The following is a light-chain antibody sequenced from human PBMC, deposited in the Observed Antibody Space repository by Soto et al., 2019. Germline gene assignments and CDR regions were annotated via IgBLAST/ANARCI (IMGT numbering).Light chain of an antibody. J-gene: IGKJ1*01. Sequence: DVVMTQSPLSLPVTPGGPASSSFISGDSLLHSNGNNYLEWYLQKPGQSPQLLIYAASSLQRGVPSRFSGSGSGTDFTLIISSLQPEDFATYYCQQSYSPLWTFGQGTKVDIK. CDR2: AAS. CDR1: DSLLHSNGNNY. V-gene: IGKV2-28*01. CDR3: QQSYSPLWT.